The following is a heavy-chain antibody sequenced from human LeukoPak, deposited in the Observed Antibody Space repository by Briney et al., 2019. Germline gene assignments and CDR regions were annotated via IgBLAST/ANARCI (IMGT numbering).Heavy chain of an antibody. CDR2: VNSDGSST. Sequence: GGSLRLSCAASGFTFSNYWMHWVRQAPGKGLVWVSRVNSDGSSTSYADSVKGRFTISRDNAKNTLYLQMNSLRADDTAVYYCARTSYYFDRNVYSYPNNFDYWGQGTLVTVSS. CDR3: ARTSYYFDRNVYSYPNNFDY. V-gene: IGHV3-74*01. J-gene: IGHJ4*02. D-gene: IGHD3-22*01. CDR1: GFTFSNYW.